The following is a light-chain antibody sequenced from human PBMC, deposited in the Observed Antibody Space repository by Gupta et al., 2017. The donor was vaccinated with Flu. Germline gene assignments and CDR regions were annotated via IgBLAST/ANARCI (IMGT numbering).Light chain of an antibody. CDR2: DES. CDR3: QQHKNWPLPT. Sequence: ATLSLSPADRATLSCRASQRSNSYLAWYQQKQGHAPRLLIYDESARATGIPARFSGSGSGTEFSITISNVEQDDFSFYYCQQHKNWPLPTFGQGTQVEIK. CDR1: QRSNSY. J-gene: IGKJ5*01. V-gene: IGKV3-11*01.